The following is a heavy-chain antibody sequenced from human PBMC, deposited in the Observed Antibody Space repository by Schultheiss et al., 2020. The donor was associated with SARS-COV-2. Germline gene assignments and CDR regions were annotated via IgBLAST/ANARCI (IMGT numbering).Heavy chain of an antibody. CDR2: IYYSGST. D-gene: IGHD3-22*01. J-gene: IGHJ4*02. CDR3: ARGGSGYYYVYFDY. V-gene: IGHV4-39*07. CDR1: GFSLTNPRVG. Sequence: SGPTLVKPTETLTLTCTVSGFSLTNPRVGVSWIRQPPGKGLEWIGSIYYSGSTYYNPSLKSRVTISVDTSKNQFSLKLSSVTAADTAVYYCARGGSGYYYVYFDYWGQGTLVTVSS.